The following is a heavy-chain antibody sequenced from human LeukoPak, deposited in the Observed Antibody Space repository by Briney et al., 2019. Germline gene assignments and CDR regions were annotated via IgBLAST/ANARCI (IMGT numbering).Heavy chain of an antibody. J-gene: IGHJ4*02. D-gene: IGHD6-13*01. CDR3: ASSHSATWYDD. Sequence: SETLSLTCTVSGDSISSNNRYWGWIRQPPGKGLEWIGSFYFGGSNYYSPSLRSRVIISLDTSKNQFSLTLNFVTAADTAMYYCASSHSATWYDDWGQGALVTVSS. CDR2: FYFGGSN. V-gene: IGHV4-39*07. CDR1: GDSISSNNRY.